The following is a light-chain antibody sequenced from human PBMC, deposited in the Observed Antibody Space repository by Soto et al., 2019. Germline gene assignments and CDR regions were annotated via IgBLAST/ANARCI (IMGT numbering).Light chain of an antibody. V-gene: IGKV3-15*01. Sequence: EIVMTQSPATLSVSPGERATLSCWASQSISSYLAWYQQNPGQAPRLLIYGASTRATGIPARFSGSGSGTEFTLTISSLQSEDFAVYYCQQYNNWPRTFGQGTKVDIK. CDR2: GAS. J-gene: IGKJ1*01. CDR1: QSISSY. CDR3: QQYNNWPRT.